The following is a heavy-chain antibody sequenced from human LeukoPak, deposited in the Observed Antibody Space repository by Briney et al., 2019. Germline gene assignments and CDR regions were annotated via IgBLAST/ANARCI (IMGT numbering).Heavy chain of an antibody. CDR3: ARPDGNAFDI. CDR2: IYTSGST. J-gene: IGHJ3*02. Sequence: SETLSLTCTVSGGSISSGSYYWSWIRQPAGKGLEWIGRIYTSGSTNYNPSLKSRVSISVDTSKNQFPLKLSSVTAADTAVYYCARPDGNAFDIWGQGTMVTVSS. CDR1: GGSISSGSYY. D-gene: IGHD2-15*01. V-gene: IGHV4-61*02.